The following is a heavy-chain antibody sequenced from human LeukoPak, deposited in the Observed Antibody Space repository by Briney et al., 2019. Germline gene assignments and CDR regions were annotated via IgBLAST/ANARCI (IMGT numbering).Heavy chain of an antibody. CDR3: AKSHQPYDYYGMDV. CDR1: GLTFSTSA. V-gene: IGHV3-23*01. CDR2: ISGSGGST. J-gene: IGHJ6*02. Sequence: HSGGSLRLSCAALGLTFSTSAMSWGRQAPGKGLEWVSAISGSGGSTYYADSVKGRFTISRDNSKNTLYLQMNSLRAEDTAVYYCAKSHQPYDYYGMDVWGQGTTVTVSS. D-gene: IGHD2-2*01.